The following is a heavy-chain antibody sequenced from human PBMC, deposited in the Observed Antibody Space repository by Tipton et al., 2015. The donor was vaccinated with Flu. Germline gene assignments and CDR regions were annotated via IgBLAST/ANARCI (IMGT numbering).Heavy chain of an antibody. D-gene: IGHD1-26*01. Sequence: GSLRLSCAASGFTFSNYWILWVRQAPGKGLEGVANINEDGSTTYYVDPVKGRFTISRDNARNSVFLQMSSLRPEDTALYYCAKDWGSASYSGTYCDYWGQGTLVTVSS. J-gene: IGHJ4*02. CDR3: AKDWGSASYSGTYCDY. CDR2: INEDGSTT. V-gene: IGHV3-7*01. CDR1: GFTFSNYW.